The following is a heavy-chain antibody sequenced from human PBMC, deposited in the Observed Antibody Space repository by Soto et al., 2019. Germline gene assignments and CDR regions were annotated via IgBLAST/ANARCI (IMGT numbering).Heavy chain of an antibody. CDR2: MNPNSGNT. V-gene: IGHV1-8*01. Sequence: ASVKVSCKASGYTFTSYDINWVRQATGQGLEYLGWMNPNSGNTAYVQKFQGRVTMTWDTSITTAYMELSSLRSEDTAVYYCARDREYYDSSGYSPFDYWGQGTLVTVSS. D-gene: IGHD3-22*01. CDR1: GYTFTSYD. CDR3: ARDREYYDSSGYSPFDY. J-gene: IGHJ4*02.